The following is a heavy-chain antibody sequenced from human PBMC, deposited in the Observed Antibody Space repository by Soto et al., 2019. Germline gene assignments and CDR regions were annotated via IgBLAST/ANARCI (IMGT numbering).Heavy chain of an antibody. V-gene: IGHV3-11*06. J-gene: IGHJ5*02. CDR3: SRAGPDIVVVVAENWFDP. D-gene: IGHD2-15*01. CDR1: GFTFSDYY. CDR2: ISSSSSYT. Sequence: GGSLRLSCAASGFTFSDYYMSWIRQAPGKGLEWVSYISSSSSYTNYADSVKGRFTISRDNAKDSLYLQMNSLRAEDAAVDYCSRAGPDIVVVVAENWFDPWGQGTLVTVSS.